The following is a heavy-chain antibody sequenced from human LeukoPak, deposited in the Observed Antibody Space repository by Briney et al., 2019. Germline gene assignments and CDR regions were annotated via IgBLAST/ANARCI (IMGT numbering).Heavy chain of an antibody. CDR2: INSDGSST. CDR3: ARVPPMVAFDY. V-gene: IGHV3-74*01. CDR1: GFTFSSYW. D-gene: IGHD4/OR15-4a*01. J-gene: IGHJ4*02. Sequence: GGSLRLSCAASGFTFSSYWMHWVRQAPGKGLVWVSRINSDGSSTSYADSVRGRFTISRDNAKNTLYLQMNSLRAEDTAVYYCARVPPMVAFDYWGQGTLVTVSS.